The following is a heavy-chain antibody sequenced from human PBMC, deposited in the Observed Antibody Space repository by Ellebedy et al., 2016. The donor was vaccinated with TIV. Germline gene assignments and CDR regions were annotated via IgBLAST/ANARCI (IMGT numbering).Heavy chain of an antibody. J-gene: IGHJ4*02. CDR3: ARREGYYGSGSYYAN. D-gene: IGHD3-10*01. CDR2: IYYSGST. CDR1: GGSISPYY. V-gene: IGHV4-59*01. Sequence: MPSETLSLTCTVSGGSISPYYWSWIRQPPGKGLEWIGYIYYSGSTNYNPSLKSRVTISIDTSKNQFSLKLSSVTAADTAVYYCARREGYYGSGSYYANWGQGTLVTVSS.